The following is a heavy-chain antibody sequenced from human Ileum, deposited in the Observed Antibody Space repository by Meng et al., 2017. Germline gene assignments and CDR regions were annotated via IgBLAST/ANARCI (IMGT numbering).Heavy chain of an antibody. Sequence: GGSLRLSSAASGFTFTSYAMSWVCQAPGKGLEWVSVISASSDTTYYADSVKGRFTISRDNSKNTLHLQMNSLKAEDAAVYYCVKGVHVGRGITYYFDYWGQGTLVTVSS. V-gene: IGHV3-23*01. D-gene: IGHD3-10*01. CDR2: ISASSDTT. CDR1: GFTFTSYA. CDR3: VKGVHVGRGITYYFDY. J-gene: IGHJ4*02.